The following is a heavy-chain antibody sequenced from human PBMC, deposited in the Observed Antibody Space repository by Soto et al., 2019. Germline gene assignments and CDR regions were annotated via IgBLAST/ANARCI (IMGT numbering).Heavy chain of an antibody. J-gene: IGHJ4*02. CDR3: ATADTTVTTSNFDY. Sequence: QVQLVQSGAEVKKPGSSVKVSCKASGGTFSSYAISWVRQAPGQGLEWMGGIIPIFGTANYAQKFQGRVTXXAXEXXSTAYMELSSLRSEDTAVYYCATADTTVTTSNFDYWGQGTLVTVSS. CDR2: IIPIFGTA. D-gene: IGHD4-17*01. CDR1: GGTFSSYA. V-gene: IGHV1-69*12.